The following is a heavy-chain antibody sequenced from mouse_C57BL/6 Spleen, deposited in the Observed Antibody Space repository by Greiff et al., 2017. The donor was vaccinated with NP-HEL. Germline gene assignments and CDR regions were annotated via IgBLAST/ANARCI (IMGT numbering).Heavy chain of an antibody. CDR2: INPNNGGT. CDR3: AKGYGSSFHWYFDV. D-gene: IGHD1-1*01. CDR1: GYTFTDYN. V-gene: IGHV1-18*01. J-gene: IGHJ1*03. Sequence: VQLQQSGPELVKPGASVKIPCKASGYTFTDYNMDWVKQSHGKSLEWIGDINPNNGGTIYNQKFKGKATLTVDKSSSTAYMELRSLTSEDTAVYYCAKGYGSSFHWYFDVWGTGTTVTVSS.